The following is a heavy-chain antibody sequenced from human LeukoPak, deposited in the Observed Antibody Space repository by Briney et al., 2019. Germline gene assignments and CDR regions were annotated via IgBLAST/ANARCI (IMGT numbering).Heavy chain of an antibody. CDR3: ARYSGDYGGNIYFFDY. D-gene: IGHD4-23*01. J-gene: IGHJ4*02. V-gene: IGHV3-53*01. CDR1: GFIVSDHY. CDR2: MYSSGNI. Sequence: GGSLRLSCAASGFIVSDHYMGWVRQAPGKGLDWVSVMYSSGNIHYADSVEGRFAISRDNSKNTLYLQMNSVGAEDTAVYYCARYSGDYGGNIYFFDYWGQGTLVTVSS.